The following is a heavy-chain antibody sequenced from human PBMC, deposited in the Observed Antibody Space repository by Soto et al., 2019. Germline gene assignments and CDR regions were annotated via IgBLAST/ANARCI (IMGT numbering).Heavy chain of an antibody. CDR2: INPNSGGT. CDR1: GYTFTGYY. Sequence: ASVKVSGKASGYTFTGYYMHWVRQGPGQGLEWMGWINPNSGGTNYAQKFQGRVTMTRDPSISTAYMELSRLRSDDTAVYYCARDREPRYSYGSPFDLWGSGKLVTVSS. CDR3: ARDREPRYSYGSPFDL. D-gene: IGHD5-18*01. J-gene: IGHJ2*01. V-gene: IGHV1-2*02.